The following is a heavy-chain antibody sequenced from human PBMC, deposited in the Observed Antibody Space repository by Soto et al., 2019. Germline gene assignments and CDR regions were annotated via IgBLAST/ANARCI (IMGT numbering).Heavy chain of an antibody. Sequence: GGSLRLSCAASGFTFSSYSMNWVRQAPGKGLEWVSYISSSSSTIYYADSVKGRLTISRDNAKNSLYLQMNSLRVEDTAVYYCARGDYDFWSGPEYYYYYYMDVWGKGTTVTVSS. CDR2: ISSSSSTI. V-gene: IGHV3-48*01. D-gene: IGHD3-3*01. J-gene: IGHJ6*03. CDR3: ARGDYDFWSGPEYYYYYYMDV. CDR1: GFTFSSYS.